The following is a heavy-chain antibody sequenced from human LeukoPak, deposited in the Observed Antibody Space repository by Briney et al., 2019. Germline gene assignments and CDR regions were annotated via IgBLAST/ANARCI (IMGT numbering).Heavy chain of an antibody. CDR2: ITSGSSYI. J-gene: IGHJ4*02. Sequence: GSLRLSCAASEFTFTSYTMNWVRQAPGKGLEWVSSITSGSSYIYYADSVKGRFTISRDNAKNSLYLQMTSLRVEDTAVYYCAKTYGHFDDWGQGTLVTVSS. CDR3: AKTYGHFDD. V-gene: IGHV3-21*01. CDR1: EFTFTSYT. D-gene: IGHD4-17*01.